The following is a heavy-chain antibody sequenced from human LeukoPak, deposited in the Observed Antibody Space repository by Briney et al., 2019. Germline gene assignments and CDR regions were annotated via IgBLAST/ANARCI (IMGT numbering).Heavy chain of an antibody. CDR2: ISSSSSYI. CDR1: GFTFRSYS. CDR3: ARGGGYSGYGAYYFDY. V-gene: IGHV3-21*01. Sequence: GGSLRLSCAASGFTFRSYSMNWVRQAPGKGLEWVSSISSSSSYIYYADSVKGRFTISRDNAKNSLYLQMNSLRAEDTAVYYCARGGGYSGYGAYYFDYWGQGTLVTVSS. D-gene: IGHD5-12*01. J-gene: IGHJ4*02.